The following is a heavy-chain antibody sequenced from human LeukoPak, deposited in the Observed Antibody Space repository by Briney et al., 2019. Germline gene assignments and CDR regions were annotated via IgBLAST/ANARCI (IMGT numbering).Heavy chain of an antibody. D-gene: IGHD6-13*01. V-gene: IGHV3-7*04. CDR2: IKEDGCER. J-gene: IGHJ4*02. CDR3: ARADFRGSSWDYAY. Sequence: QPGGPLRLSCVASGFTLIIYWMGWVRQPPGKGLEWVANIKEDGCERYYVGSVKGRFTISRDNAMNALYLQVNSLRAEETAAYYCARADFRGSSWDYAYWGQGALVTVSS. CDR1: GFTLIIYW.